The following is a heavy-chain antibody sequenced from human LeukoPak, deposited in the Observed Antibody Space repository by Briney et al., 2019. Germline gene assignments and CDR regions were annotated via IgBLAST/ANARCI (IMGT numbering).Heavy chain of an antibody. J-gene: IGHJ4*02. V-gene: IGHV3-23*01. CDR3: AKTVESIADFDY. CDR2: ISPTGVNT. D-gene: IGHD6-6*01. Sequence: GGSLRLSCAASGFTFSNYDMTWVRQAPGKGLEWVSSISPTGVNTYYADSVKGRFTISRDNSKNTLYLQMNSLRAEDTAVYYCAKTVESIADFDYWGQGTLVTVSS. CDR1: GFTFSNYD.